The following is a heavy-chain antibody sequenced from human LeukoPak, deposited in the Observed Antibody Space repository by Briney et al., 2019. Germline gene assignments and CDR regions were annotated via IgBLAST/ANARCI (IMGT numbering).Heavy chain of an antibody. CDR3: ASIAMVRGVLDY. V-gene: IGHV4-34*01. D-gene: IGHD3-10*01. J-gene: IGHJ4*02. CDR1: GGSLSGYY. CDR2: INHSGST. Sequence: SETLSLTCAVYGGSLSGYYWGWLRQPPGKGLEWIGEINHSGSTNYNPSLKSRVTISVDTSKNQFSLKLSSVTAADTAVYYCASIAMVRGVLDYWGQGTLVTVSS.